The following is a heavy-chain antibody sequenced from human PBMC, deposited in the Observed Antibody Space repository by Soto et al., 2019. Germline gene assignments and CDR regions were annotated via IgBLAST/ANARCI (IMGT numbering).Heavy chain of an antibody. V-gene: IGHV3-33*01. D-gene: IGHD2-8*01. CDR1: GFTFGTYA. CDR3: ARAFCTNGVCYYFFDY. CDR2: IYYDGSNR. J-gene: IGHJ4*01. Sequence: GSLRLSCAASGFTFGTYAMHWVRQAPGKGLEWVAVIYYDGSNRYYGDAVKGRFTISRDNSKSTLCLQMSSLRAEDTAVYYCARAFCTNGVCYYFFDYWGHGTLVTVSS.